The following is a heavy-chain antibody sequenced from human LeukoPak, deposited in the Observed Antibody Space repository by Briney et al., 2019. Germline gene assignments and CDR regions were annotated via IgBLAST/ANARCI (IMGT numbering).Heavy chain of an antibody. CDR3: ASARERYCSGGSCYLGMYAFDI. CDR2: IIPIFGTA. CDR1: GYTFTSYG. V-gene: IGHV1-69*13. Sequence: GASVKVSCKASGYTFTSYGISWVRQAPGQGLEWMGGIIPIFGTANYAQKFQGRVTITADESTSTAYMELSSLRSEDTAVYYCASARERYCSGGSCYLGMYAFDIWGQGTMVTVSS. J-gene: IGHJ3*02. D-gene: IGHD2-15*01.